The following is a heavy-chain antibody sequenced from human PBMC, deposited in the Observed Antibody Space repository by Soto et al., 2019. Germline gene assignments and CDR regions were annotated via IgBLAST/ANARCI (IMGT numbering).Heavy chain of an antibody. CDR3: TRWARTRLWFLDV. Sequence: GESLKISCEDSGHSFSTYWIAWVRQMPGKGLEWMGIIYPGDSRTTYSPSFQGQVIISADKSISTAYLQWTSLKASDTAIYYCTRWARTRLWFLDVWGQGTTVTVSS. J-gene: IGHJ6*02. CDR2: IYPGDSRT. V-gene: IGHV5-51*01. CDR1: GHSFSTYW. D-gene: IGHD3-10*01.